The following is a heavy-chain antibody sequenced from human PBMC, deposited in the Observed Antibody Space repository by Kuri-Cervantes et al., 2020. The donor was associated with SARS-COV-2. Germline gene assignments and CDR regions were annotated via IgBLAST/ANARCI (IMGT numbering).Heavy chain of an antibody. CDR2: IKQDGSEK. Sequence: GGSLRLSCAASGFTFSSYWMSWVRQAPGKGLEWVANIKQDGSEKYYVDSVKGRFTISRDNAKNTLYLQMNSLRAEDTAVYYCARDSYYYGSGSYWYYYYGMDVWGQGTTVTVSS. D-gene: IGHD3-10*01. J-gene: IGHJ6*02. V-gene: IGHV3-7*01. CDR3: ARDSYYYGSGSYWYYYYGMDV. CDR1: GFTFSSYW.